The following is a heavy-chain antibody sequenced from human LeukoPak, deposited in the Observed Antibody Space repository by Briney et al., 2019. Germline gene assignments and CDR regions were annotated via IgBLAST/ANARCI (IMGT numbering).Heavy chain of an antibody. J-gene: IGHJ5*02. CDR3: ARGRYYYDSSGSRRDWFDP. CDR1: GGTFSSYA. V-gene: IGHV1-69*06. D-gene: IGHD3-22*01. CDR2: IIPIFGTA. Sequence: SVKVSCKASGGTFSSYAISWVRQAPGQGLEWMGGIIPIFGTANYAQKFQGRVTITADKSTSTACMELSSLRSEDTAVYYCARGRYYYDSSGSRRDWFDPWGQGTLVTVSS.